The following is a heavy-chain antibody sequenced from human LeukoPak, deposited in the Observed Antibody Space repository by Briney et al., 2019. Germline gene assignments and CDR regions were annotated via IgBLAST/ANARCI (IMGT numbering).Heavy chain of an antibody. CDR1: GGTFSSYA. D-gene: IGHD6-13*01. CDR3: ARDDSSSPRGLDY. V-gene: IGHV1-69*01. CDR2: IIPIFGTA. Sequence: SVKVSCKASGGTFSSYAISWVRQAPGQGLEWMGGIIPIFGTANYAQKFQGRVTITADESTSTAYMELSSLRSDDTAVYYCARDDSSSPRGLDYWGQGTLVTVSS. J-gene: IGHJ4*02.